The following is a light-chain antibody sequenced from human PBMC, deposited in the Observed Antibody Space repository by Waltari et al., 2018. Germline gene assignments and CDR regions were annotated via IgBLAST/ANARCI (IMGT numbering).Light chain of an antibody. CDR2: DVR. Sequence: QSALTQPASVSGSPGQSITISCTGTSSDVGAYKYVSWNHHRPGTAPTLRLYDVRNRPSGVSNRFSGSTAGNTDSLTISWLQPEDEADYYCAYAGSVTWVFGGGTKVTVL. V-gene: IGLV2-14*01. CDR3: AYAGSVTWV. J-gene: IGLJ3*02. CDR1: SSDVGAYKY.